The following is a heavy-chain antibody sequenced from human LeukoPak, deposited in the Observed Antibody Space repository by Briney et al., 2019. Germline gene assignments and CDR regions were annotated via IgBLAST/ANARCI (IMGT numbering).Heavy chain of an antibody. CDR3: AGSSRENWFDP. D-gene: IGHD2-2*01. V-gene: IGHV3-74*01. Sequence: GGSLRLSCAASGFTFSSYWMHWVRQAPGKGLVWVSRINSDGSSTSYADSVKGRFTISRDNAKNTLDLQMNSLRAEDTAVYYCAGSSRENWFDPWGQGTLVTLSS. CDR1: GFTFSSYW. J-gene: IGHJ5*02. CDR2: INSDGSST.